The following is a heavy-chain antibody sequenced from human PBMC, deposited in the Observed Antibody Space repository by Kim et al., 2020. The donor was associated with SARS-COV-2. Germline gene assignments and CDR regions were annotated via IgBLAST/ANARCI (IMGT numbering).Heavy chain of an antibody. D-gene: IGHD3-16*01. V-gene: IGHV3-15*01. J-gene: IGHJ6*02. CDR2: R. CDR3: ATSVFFTGLDV. Sequence: REYDPSVNGRFNISRDDSSDTLYLEMNSLKPEDTSVYFCATSVFFTGLDVWGQGTLVTVAS.